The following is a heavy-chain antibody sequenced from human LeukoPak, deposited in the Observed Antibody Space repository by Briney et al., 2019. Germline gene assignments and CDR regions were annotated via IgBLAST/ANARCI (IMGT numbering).Heavy chain of an antibody. D-gene: IGHD3-22*01. J-gene: IGHJ4*02. CDR1: GFTVSSNY. Sequence: GGSLRLSCAATGFTVSSNYMSWVRQAPGKGLEWVSVIYSGGSTYYADSVKGRFTISRDNSKNTLYLQMNSLRAEDTAVYYCARLDDMAFDYWGQGTLVTVSS. V-gene: IGHV3-53*01. CDR3: ARLDDMAFDY. CDR2: IYSGGST.